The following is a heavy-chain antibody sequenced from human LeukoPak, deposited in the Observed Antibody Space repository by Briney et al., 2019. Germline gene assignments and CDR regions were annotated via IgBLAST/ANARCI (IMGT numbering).Heavy chain of an antibody. Sequence: SETLSLTCTVSGGSISPYYWSWIRQPPGKGLEWIGYIYDSGSTNYNPSLRSRVTISVDTSKNQFSLRLSSVTAADTAVYYCARLAYGSGSPRRGMDVWGQGTTVTVSS. J-gene: IGHJ6*02. D-gene: IGHD3-10*01. CDR3: ARLAYGSGSPRRGMDV. V-gene: IGHV4-59*08. CDR1: GGSISPYY. CDR2: IYDSGST.